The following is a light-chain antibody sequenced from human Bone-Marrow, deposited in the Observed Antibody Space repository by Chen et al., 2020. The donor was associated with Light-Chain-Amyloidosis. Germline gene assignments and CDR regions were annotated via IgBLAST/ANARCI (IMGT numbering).Light chain of an antibody. CDR2: EVT. CDR1: SSDVGGANH. CDR3: SSYTITNTLV. V-gene: IGLV2-14*01. Sequence: QSALTQPASVSGSPGQPITIPCTGTSSDVGGANHVSWYQQHPDKAPKLMIYEVTNRPSWVPDRFSGSKSDNTASLTISGLQTEDEADYFCSSYTITNTLVFGSGTRVTVL. J-gene: IGLJ1*01.